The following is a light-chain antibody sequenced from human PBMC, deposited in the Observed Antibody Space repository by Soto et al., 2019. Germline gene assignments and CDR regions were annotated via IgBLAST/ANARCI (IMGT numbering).Light chain of an antibody. CDR2: GTS. CDR3: QQYASSPLLT. J-gene: IGKJ4*01. Sequence: ESVLTQSKGTLSFSPGETATVSCRASQTIGRNYLAWYQQKPGQAPRLLIFGTSTRATGIPDRFSGSGSGTDFTLSISRLEPEDFAVYYCQQYASSPLLTFGGGTKVDIK. CDR1: QTIGRNY. V-gene: IGKV3-20*01.